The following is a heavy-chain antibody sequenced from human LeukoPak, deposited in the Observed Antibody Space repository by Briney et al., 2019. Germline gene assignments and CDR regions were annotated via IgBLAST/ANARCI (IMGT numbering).Heavy chain of an antibody. V-gene: IGHV1-2*02. J-gene: IGHJ4*02. Sequence: ASVKVSCKASGYTFTGYYMHWVRQAPGQGLEWMGWINPNSGGTNYAQKFQGRVTMTRDTSISTAYVQWSSLKASDTAMYFCARLGNQYGGFENFRIDYWGQGTPVIASS. D-gene: IGHD3-10*01. CDR3: ARLGNQYGGFENFRIDY. CDR2: INPNSGGT. CDR1: GYTFTGYY.